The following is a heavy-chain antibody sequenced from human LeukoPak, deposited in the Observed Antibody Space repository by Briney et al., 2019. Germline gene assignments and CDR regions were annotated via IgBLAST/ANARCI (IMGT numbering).Heavy chain of an antibody. CDR3: ARRFDP. Sequence: SETLSLTCTVSGYSISSGYYWGWIRQPPGKGLEWIGSIYHSGNTYYNPSLKSRVTISVDTSKNQSSLKLSSVTAADTAVYYCARRFDPWGQGTLVTVSS. CDR2: IYHSGNT. J-gene: IGHJ5*02. V-gene: IGHV4-38-2*02. CDR1: GYSISSGYY.